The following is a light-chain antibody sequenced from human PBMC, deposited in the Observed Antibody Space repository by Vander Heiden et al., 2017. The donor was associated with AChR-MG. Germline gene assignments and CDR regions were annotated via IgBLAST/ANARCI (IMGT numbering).Light chain of an antibody. CDR1: SSDVGRYHL. J-gene: IGLJ3*02. V-gene: IGLV2-23*02. CDR3: CSYAGSSAEV. CDR2: EVS. Sequence: QSALTQPASVSGSPGQSITISCTGTSSDVGRYHLVSWYQQHPGKAPKLMIYEVSKRPSGVSNRFSGSKSGNTASLTISGLQAEDEADYYCCSYAGSSAEVFGGGTKLTVL.